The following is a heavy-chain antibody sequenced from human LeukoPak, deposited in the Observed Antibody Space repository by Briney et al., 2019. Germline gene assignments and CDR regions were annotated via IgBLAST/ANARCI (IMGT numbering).Heavy chain of an antibody. Sequence: GGSLRLSCAASGFTFSSYWMHWVRQAPGKGLVWVSRINSDGSSTSYADSVKGRFTISRDNAKNTLYLQMNSLRAEDTAVYYCARPDSGSYFNWFDPWGQGTLVTVSS. CDR2: INSDGSST. V-gene: IGHV3-74*01. CDR1: GFTFSSYW. D-gene: IGHD1-26*01. CDR3: ARPDSGSYFNWFDP. J-gene: IGHJ5*02.